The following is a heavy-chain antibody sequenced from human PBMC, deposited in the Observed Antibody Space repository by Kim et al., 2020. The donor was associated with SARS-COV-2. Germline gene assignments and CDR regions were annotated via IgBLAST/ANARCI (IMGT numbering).Heavy chain of an antibody. V-gene: IGHV4-39*02. D-gene: IGHD3-10*01. CDR2: IYYSGST. Sequence: SETLSLTCTVSGGSISSSSYYWGWIRQPPGKGLEWIGSIYYSGSTYYNPSLKSRVTISVDTSKNQFSLKLSSVTAADTAVYYCAREMRVRGVIITPLGQSRFDYWGQGTLVTVSS. CDR1: GGSISSSSYY. CDR3: AREMRVRGVIITPLGQSRFDY. J-gene: IGHJ4*02.